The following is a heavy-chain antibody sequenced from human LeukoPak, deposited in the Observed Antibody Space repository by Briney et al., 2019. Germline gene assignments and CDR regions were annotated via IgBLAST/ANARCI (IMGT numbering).Heavy chain of an antibody. V-gene: IGHV5-51*01. J-gene: IGHJ5*02. CDR1: GYSFTSYW. Sequence: GESLKISCKGSGYSFTSYWIGWVRQMPGKGLEWMGIIYPGDSDTRYSPSFQGQVTISADKSISTAYLQLSSLQASDTAIYYCARLSIAAGGTEWFDPWGQGTLVTVSS. D-gene: IGHD6-13*01. CDR3: ARLSIAAGGTEWFDP. CDR2: IYPGDSDT.